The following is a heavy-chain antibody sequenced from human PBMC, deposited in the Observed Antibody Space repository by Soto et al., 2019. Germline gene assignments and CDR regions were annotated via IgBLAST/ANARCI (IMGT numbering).Heavy chain of an antibody. CDR3: ARAAITYYYDSSGYSAAFDI. CDR2: ISSSSSTI. Sequence: GGSLRLSCAASGFTFSGSAMHWVRQASGKGLEWVSYISSSSSTIYYADSVKGRFTISRDNAKNSLYLQMNSLRAEDTAVYYCARAAITYYYDSSGYSAAFDIWGQGTMVTVSS. CDR1: GFTFSGSA. V-gene: IGHV3-48*01. J-gene: IGHJ3*02. D-gene: IGHD3-22*01.